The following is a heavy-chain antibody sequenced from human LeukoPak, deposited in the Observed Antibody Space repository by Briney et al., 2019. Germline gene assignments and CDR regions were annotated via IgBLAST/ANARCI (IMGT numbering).Heavy chain of an antibody. CDR2: IYHSGST. Sequence: SETLSLTCTVSGGSITGFYWSWIRQPPGMELEWIGYIYHSGSTNYNPSLKSRVTISVDTSKNQFSLRLSSVTAADTAVYYCTRGNYALDAFDIWGQGTMVTVSS. CDR1: GGSITGFY. CDR3: TRGNYALDAFDI. D-gene: IGHD1-7*01. V-gene: IGHV4-59*08. J-gene: IGHJ3*02.